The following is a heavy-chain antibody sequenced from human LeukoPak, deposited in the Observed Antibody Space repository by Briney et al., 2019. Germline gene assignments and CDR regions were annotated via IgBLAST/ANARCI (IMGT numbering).Heavy chain of an antibody. Sequence: SETLSLTCAVYGGSFSGYYWSWIRQPPGKGLEWIGSIYYSGSTYYNPSLKSRVTISVDTSKNQFSLKLSSVTAADTAVYYCARTPGYCSGGSCWCYFDYWGQGTLVTVSS. CDR2: IYYSGST. CDR1: GGSFSGYY. D-gene: IGHD2-15*01. J-gene: IGHJ4*02. CDR3: ARTPGYCSGGSCWCYFDY. V-gene: IGHV4-34*01.